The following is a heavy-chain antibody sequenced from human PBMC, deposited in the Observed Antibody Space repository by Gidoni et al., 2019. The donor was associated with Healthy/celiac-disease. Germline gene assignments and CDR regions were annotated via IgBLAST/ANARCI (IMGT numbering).Heavy chain of an antibody. D-gene: IGHD3-9*01. CDR2: ISSRSRYI. V-gene: IGHV3-21*01. J-gene: IGHJ3*02. CDR3: ARGADYDILTGYPRDDAFDI. CDR1: VVPFRSYS. Sequence: EVQLVESVGGLFQPGGSLRLSSAASVVPFRSYSTYWVRQARGKGLEWVSSISSRSRYIYYTDSVKGRFTISRDNAENSLYLQMNSMRAEDTAVYYCARGADYDILTGYPRDDAFDIWGQGTMVTVSS.